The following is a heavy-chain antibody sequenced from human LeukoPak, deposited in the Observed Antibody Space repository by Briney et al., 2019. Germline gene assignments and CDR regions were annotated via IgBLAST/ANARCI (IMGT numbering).Heavy chain of an antibody. D-gene: IGHD3-22*01. CDR3: ARGALNYYDSSGYYPRGYFQH. CDR1: GGSISSSSYY. J-gene: IGHJ1*01. V-gene: IGHV4-39*07. CDR2: IYYSGST. Sequence: PSETLSLTCTVSGGSISSSSYYWGWIRQPPGKGLEWIGSIYYSGSTYYNPSLKSRVTISVDTSKNRFSLKLSSVTAADTAVYYCARGALNYYDSSGYYPRGYFQHWGQGTLVTVSS.